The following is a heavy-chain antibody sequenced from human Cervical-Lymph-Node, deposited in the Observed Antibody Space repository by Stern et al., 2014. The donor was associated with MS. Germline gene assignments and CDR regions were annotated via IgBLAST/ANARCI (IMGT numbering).Heavy chain of an antibody. Sequence: VHLVESGAEVKKPGASVKVSCKASGYTFTSYYMHWVRQAPGQGLEWMGIINPSGGSTSYAQKFQGRVTMTRDTSTSTVYMELSSLRSEDTAVYYCARVLRYFDWSSYYYGMDVWGQGTTVTVSS. V-gene: IGHV1-46*03. D-gene: IGHD3-9*01. CDR2: INPSGGST. CDR1: GYTFTSYY. CDR3: ARVLRYFDWSSYYYGMDV. J-gene: IGHJ6*02.